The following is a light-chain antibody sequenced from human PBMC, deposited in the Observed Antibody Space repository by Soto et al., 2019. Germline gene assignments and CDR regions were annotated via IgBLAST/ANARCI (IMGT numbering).Light chain of an antibody. CDR1: SSTIGRNT. CDR3: AAWDDSLSGRV. CDR2: NNN. Sequence: QAVLAQPPSASGTPGQRVTISCSGSSSTIGRNTVNWYQQVPGTAPKLLIYNNNQRPSGVPDRFSGSKSGTSASLAISGLQTEDEADYYCAAWDDSLSGRVFGGGTKVTVL. V-gene: IGLV1-44*01. J-gene: IGLJ3*02.